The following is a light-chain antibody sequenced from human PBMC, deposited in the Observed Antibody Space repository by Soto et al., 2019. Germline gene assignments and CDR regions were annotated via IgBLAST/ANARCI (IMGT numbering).Light chain of an antibody. Sequence: QSALTQPPSASGSPGQSVTISCTGTSSDVGGYNYVPWYQQHPGKAPKLMIYYVSKRPSGVPDRFSGSKSGNTASLTVSGLQAEDEADYYCSSYAGSNNLVFGGGTKLTVL. J-gene: IGLJ2*01. CDR3: SSYAGSNNLV. CDR1: SSDVGGYNY. CDR2: YVS. V-gene: IGLV2-8*01.